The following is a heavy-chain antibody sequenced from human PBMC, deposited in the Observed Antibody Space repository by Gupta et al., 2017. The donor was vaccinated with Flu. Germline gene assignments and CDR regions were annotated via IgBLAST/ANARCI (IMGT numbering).Heavy chain of an antibody. J-gene: IGHJ4*02. CDR2: ISGSGGST. V-gene: IGHV3-23*01. Sequence: AQGKGLEWFSAISGSGGSTYYADAVKCRFTISRDNSKNTLYLQMNSLRAEDTAVYYCAKGIRFLEWLPEIDYWGQGTLVTVAS. CDR3: AKGIRFLEWLPEIDY. D-gene: IGHD3-3*01.